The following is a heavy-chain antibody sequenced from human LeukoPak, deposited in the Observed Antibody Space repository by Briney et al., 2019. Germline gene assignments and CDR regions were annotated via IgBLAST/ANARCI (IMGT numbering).Heavy chain of an antibody. D-gene: IGHD2/OR15-2a*01. V-gene: IGHV3-30*18. J-gene: IGHJ6*03. CDR1: GFTFSSYG. CDR3: AKAADQYYYSYFYYMDV. Sequence: PGGSLRLSCAASGFTFSSYGMHWVRQAPGKGLEWVAVISYDGSSKDYADSVKGRFTISRDNSKNTLYLQMNSLRVEDTAVYYCAKAADQYYYSYFYYMDVWGKGPTVTVSS. CDR2: ISYDGSSK.